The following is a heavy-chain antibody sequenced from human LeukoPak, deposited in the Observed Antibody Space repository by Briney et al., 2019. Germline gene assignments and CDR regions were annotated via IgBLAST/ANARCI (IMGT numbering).Heavy chain of an antibody. CDR3: ARNVGSGFDY. CDR2: INPSGGST. V-gene: IGHV1-46*01. D-gene: IGHD1-26*01. CDR1: GYTFTSYY. J-gene: IGHJ4*02. Sequence: ASVKVSCKASGYTFTSYYMHWVRQAPGQGLEWMGFINPSGGSTSYAQKFQGRVTMTRDMPTSTVYMELSSLRSEDTAVYYCARNVGSGFDYWGQGTLVTVSS.